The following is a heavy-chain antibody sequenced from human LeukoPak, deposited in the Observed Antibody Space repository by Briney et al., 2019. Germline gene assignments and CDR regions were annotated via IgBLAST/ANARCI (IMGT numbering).Heavy chain of an antibody. J-gene: IGHJ5*02. CDR3: ARGLSRIMKDIVVVPAAIGFDP. CDR1: GGSISSSSYY. CDR2: IYYSGST. Sequence: PSETLSLTCTVSGGSISSSSYYWGCIRQAPGKGLEWIGTIYYSGSTYYNPSLKSRVTISVDTSKNQFSLKLSSVTAADTAVYYCARGLSRIMKDIVVVPAAIGFDPWGQGTLVTVSS. V-gene: IGHV4-39*07. D-gene: IGHD2-2*02.